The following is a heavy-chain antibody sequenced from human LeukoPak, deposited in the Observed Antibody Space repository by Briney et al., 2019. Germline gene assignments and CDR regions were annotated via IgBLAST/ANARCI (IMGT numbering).Heavy chain of an antibody. CDR3: ARLGEYCSSTSCYRSMDDWFDP. Sequence: GESLKISCKGSGYSFTSYWIGWVRQMPGKGLDWMGIIYPGDSDTRYSPSFQGQVTISADKSISTAYLQWSSLKASDTAMYYCARLGEYCSSTSCYRSMDDWFDPWGQGALVTVSS. J-gene: IGHJ5*02. V-gene: IGHV5-51*01. CDR2: IYPGDSDT. CDR1: GYSFTSYW. D-gene: IGHD2-2*02.